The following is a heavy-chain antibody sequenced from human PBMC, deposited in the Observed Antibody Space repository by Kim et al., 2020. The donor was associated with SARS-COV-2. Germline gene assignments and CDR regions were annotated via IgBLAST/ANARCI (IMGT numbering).Heavy chain of an antibody. J-gene: IGHJ6*02. CDR2: INHSGST. D-gene: IGHD3-10*01. Sequence: SETLSLTCAVYGGSFSGYYWSWIRQPPGKGLEWIGEINHSGSTNYNPSLKSRVTISVDTSKNQFSLKLSSVTAADTAVYYCARRVSVLLWFGETGYGMEVWGQGTTVTVSS. CDR1: GGSFSGYY. V-gene: IGHV4-34*01. CDR3: ARRVSVLLWFGETGYGMEV.